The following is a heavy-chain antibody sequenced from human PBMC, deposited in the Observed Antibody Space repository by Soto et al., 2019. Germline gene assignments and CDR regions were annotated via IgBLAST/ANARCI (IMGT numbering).Heavy chain of an antibody. Sequence: GASVKVSCKASGGTFSSYAISWVRQAPGQGLEWMGGIIPIFGTANYAQKFQGRVTITADESTSTAYMELSSLRSEDTAVYYCARVLSDYYDSSGYYPFDYWGQGTLVTVSS. CDR2: IIPIFGTA. CDR1: GGTFSSYA. D-gene: IGHD3-22*01. V-gene: IGHV1-69*13. J-gene: IGHJ4*02. CDR3: ARVLSDYYDSSGYYPFDY.